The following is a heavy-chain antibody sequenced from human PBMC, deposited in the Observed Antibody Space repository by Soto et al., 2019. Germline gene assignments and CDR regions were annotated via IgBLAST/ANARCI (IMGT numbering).Heavy chain of an antibody. D-gene: IGHD3-3*01. CDR3: ARGDLDYDFWSGRNPPYYFDY. CDR1: GCTFSTYA. Sequence: GGSLRLSCAASGCTFSTYAMSWVRQATGKGPEWVSAISGSGGTTYYADSVKGRFTLSRDNSKDTLYLQMNSLRAEDTAVYYYARGDLDYDFWSGRNPPYYFDYWGQGTLVTVSS. CDR2: ISGSGGTT. J-gene: IGHJ4*02. V-gene: IGHV3-23*01.